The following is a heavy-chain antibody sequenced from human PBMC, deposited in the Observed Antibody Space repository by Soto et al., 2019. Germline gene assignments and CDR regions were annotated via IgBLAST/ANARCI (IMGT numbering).Heavy chain of an antibody. CDR3: AKDPSSGFAMENYFDY. CDR1: GFTFSSYA. Sequence: EVQLSGSGGGLVQPGGSLRLSCAASGFTFSSYAMSWVRQAPGKGLEWVSAISGSSTSTYYADSVKGRFTISRDNSKNPLYLQMNSLRAEETAVYYCAKDPSSGFAMENYFDYWGQGTLVTVSS. V-gene: IGHV3-23*01. CDR2: ISGSSTST. J-gene: IGHJ4*02. D-gene: IGHD3-10*01.